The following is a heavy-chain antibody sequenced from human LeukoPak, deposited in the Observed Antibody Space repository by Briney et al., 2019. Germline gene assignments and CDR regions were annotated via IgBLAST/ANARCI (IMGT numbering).Heavy chain of an antibody. CDR1: GFTVISNY. CDR2: MYSRGDT. V-gene: IGHV3-53*01. CDR3: ARDAPQVPAAGVLAS. J-gene: IGHJ5*02. Sequence: GGSLRLSCAASGFTVISNYMSWVRQAPGKGLECVSVMYSRGDTYYANSVKGRFTFSRDISKNTPYLQMDGLRNEDTAMYYCARDAPQVPAAGVLASWGQGTLVIVSS. D-gene: IGHD6-13*01.